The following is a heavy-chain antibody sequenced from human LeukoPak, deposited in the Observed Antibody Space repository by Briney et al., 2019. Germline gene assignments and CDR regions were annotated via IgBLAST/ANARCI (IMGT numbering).Heavy chain of an antibody. V-gene: IGHV4-59*01. CDR2: IYYSGST. J-gene: IGHJ3*02. CDR3: AREYCSSTSCYTSAFDI. CDR1: GGSISSYY. Sequence: SETLSLTCTVSGGSISSYYWSWIRQPPGKGLEWIGYIYYSGSTDYNPSLKSRVTISVDTSKNQFSLKLSSVTAADTAVYYCAREYCSSTSCYTSAFDIWGQGTMVTVSS. D-gene: IGHD2-2*02.